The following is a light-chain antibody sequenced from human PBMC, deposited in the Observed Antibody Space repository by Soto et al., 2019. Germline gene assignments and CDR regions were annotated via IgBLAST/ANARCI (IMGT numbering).Light chain of an antibody. CDR3: CSYAGSPCV. CDR1: SSDVGRYNY. CDR2: DVS. J-gene: IGLJ1*01. V-gene: IGLV2-11*01. Sequence: QSVLTQPRSVSGSPGQSVTISCTGTSSDVGRYNYASWYQHHPGKAPKLMIYDVSTRPSGVPDHFSGSKSGTTASLTISGLQAEDEADYYCCSYAGSPCVFGTGTKVTVL.